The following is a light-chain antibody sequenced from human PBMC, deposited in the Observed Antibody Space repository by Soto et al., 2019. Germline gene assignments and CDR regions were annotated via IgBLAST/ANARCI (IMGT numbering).Light chain of an antibody. CDR2: DTS. CDR3: QQYDKWPPT. Sequence: EVVMTQSPATLSVSPGERATLSCRASQSVRSNLAWYQQKPGQAPRPLIYDTSTRATGIPARFSGSGSGTEFTLTISSXQSEDFAVYHCQQYDKWPPTFGQGTKVDIK. V-gene: IGKV3-15*01. J-gene: IGKJ1*01. CDR1: QSVRSN.